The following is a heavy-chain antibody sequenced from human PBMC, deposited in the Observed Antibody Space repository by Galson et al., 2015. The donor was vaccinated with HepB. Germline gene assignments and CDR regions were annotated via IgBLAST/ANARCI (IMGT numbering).Heavy chain of an antibody. Sequence: SVKVSCKASGYTFINYGISWVRQAPGQGLEWVGWISPYNGDTNYAQKFQGRVTMTTDTSTSTVNMELRSLRYDDTAVYYCARVPWGSRSSRGDYWGQGTLVTVSS. D-gene: IGHD6-6*01. CDR1: GYTFINYG. CDR3: ARVPWGSRSSRGDY. V-gene: IGHV1-18*01. J-gene: IGHJ4*02. CDR2: ISPYNGDT.